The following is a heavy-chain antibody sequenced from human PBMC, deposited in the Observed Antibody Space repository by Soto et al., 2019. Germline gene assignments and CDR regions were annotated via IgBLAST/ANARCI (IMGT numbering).Heavy chain of an antibody. V-gene: IGHV1-69*13. CDR1: GGTFSSYA. J-gene: IGHJ5*02. CDR2: IIPIFGTA. Sequence: GASVKVSCKASGGTFSSYAISWVRQAPGQGLEWMGGIIPIFGTANYAQKFQGRVTITADESTSTAYMELSSLRSEDTAVYYCARGSDYDSSGYYYSWFDPWGQGTLVTVSS. CDR3: ARGSDYDSSGYYYSWFDP. D-gene: IGHD3-22*01.